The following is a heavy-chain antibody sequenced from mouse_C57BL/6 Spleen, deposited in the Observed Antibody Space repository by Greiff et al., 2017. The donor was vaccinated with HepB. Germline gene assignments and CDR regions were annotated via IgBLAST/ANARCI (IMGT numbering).Heavy chain of an antibody. CDR3: ARSYYGSSWDFDY. CDR2: IHPNSGST. D-gene: IGHD1-1*01. Sequence: QVQLQQPGAELVKPGASVKLSCKASGYTFTSYWTHWVKQRPGQGLEWIGMIHPNSGSTNYNEKFKSKATLTVDKSSSTAYMQLSSLTSEDSAVYYCARSYYGSSWDFDYWGQGTTLTVSS. J-gene: IGHJ2*01. V-gene: IGHV1-64*01. CDR1: GYTFTSYW.